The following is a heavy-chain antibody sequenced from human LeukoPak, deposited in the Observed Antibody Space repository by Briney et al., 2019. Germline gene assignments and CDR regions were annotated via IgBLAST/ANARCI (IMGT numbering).Heavy chain of an antibody. J-gene: IGHJ4*02. CDR2: IRYDGTNK. D-gene: IGHD2-2*01. Sequence: GGSLRLSCAASGFTFSSYGMHWVRQAPGKGLDWVAFIRYDGTNKYYADSLKGRFTISRDNSKNTLYLQMNSLRAEDTAVYYCATEPAAVDYWGQGTLVTVSS. CDR3: ATEPAAVDY. V-gene: IGHV3-30*02. CDR1: GFTFSSYG.